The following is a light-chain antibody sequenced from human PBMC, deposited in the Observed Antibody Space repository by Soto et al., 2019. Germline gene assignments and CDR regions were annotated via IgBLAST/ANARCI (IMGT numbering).Light chain of an antibody. CDR1: SDDVGGINY. V-gene: IGLV2-14*01. CDR2: EVS. Sequence: QSALTQPPSVAGSPGRSITISCPETSDDVGGINYDSGYQQHPGKAPKLLINEVSNRPSGVSNRFSGSKSGNTASLTISGLQAEDEADYYCSSYTSSARVFGTGTKLTGL. CDR3: SSYTSSARV. J-gene: IGLJ1*01.